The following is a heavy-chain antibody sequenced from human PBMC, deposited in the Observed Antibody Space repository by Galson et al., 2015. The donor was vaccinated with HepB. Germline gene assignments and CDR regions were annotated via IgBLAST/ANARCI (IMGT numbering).Heavy chain of an antibody. CDR2: IYVGGST. CDR3: ARDRRGGNYCRSSTSCSYFDY. Sequence: SETLSLTCIVSGGSINNYYWSWIRQPAGKGLEWIGRIYVGGSTSDNPSLKSRVTLSAATSKNQLSLKLTSVTAADTAVYYCARDRRGGNYCRSSTSCSYFDYWGHGALVTVSS. V-gene: IGHV4-4*07. J-gene: IGHJ4*01. CDR1: GGSINNYY. D-gene: IGHD2-2*01.